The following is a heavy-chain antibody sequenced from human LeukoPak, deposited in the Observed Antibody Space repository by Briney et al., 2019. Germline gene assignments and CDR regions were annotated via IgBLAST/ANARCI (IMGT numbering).Heavy chain of an antibody. V-gene: IGHV4-39*01. Sequence: PGGCLRLSCAASGFTFSSYGMHWVRQAPGKWLEWIGSIHYSGSTYYTPFLKVRVNISVDTSKNQFSLKLSSVTAADTAVYYCARYGVDSSSYGMDVWGQGTTVTVSS. D-gene: IGHD6-13*01. CDR1: GFTFSSYG. CDR2: IHYSGST. CDR3: ARYGVDSSSYGMDV. J-gene: IGHJ6*02.